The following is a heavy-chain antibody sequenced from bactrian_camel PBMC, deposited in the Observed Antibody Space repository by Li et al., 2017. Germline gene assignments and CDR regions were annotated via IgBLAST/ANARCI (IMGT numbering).Heavy chain of an antibody. V-gene: IGHV3-3*01. CDR2: IRAGSGLQ. CDR3: AAESGCPKGFGESFNS. D-gene: IGHD2*01. Sequence: VQLVESGGGSVQAGGSLRLSCVHSGYVYSSGCMGWFRQAPGKEREAVAVIRAGSGLQNYADSMKGRFTISHDNTKNTVYLQMNSLKLEDTAMYYCAAESGCPKGFGESFNSWGQGTQVTVS. CDR1: GYVYSSGC. J-gene: IGHJ6*01.